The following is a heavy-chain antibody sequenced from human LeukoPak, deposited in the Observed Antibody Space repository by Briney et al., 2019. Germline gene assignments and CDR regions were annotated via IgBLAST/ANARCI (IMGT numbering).Heavy chain of an antibody. V-gene: IGHV4-61*02. Sequence: SETLSLTCNVSGGSISSGSYYWSWVRQPAGKGLEWIGRIYSSGSTNYNPSLKSRVTISVDTSKNQFSLKLSSVTAADTAVYYCARWLAASGRYMDVWGKGTTVTVSS. CDR1: GGSISSGSYY. D-gene: IGHD6-13*01. J-gene: IGHJ6*03. CDR3: ARWLAASGRYMDV. CDR2: IYSSGST.